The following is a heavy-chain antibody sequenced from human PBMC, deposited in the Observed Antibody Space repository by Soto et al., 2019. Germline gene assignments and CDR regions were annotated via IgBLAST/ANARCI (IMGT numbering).Heavy chain of an antibody. CDR1: GGSISSYY. J-gene: IGHJ4*02. D-gene: IGHD1-26*01. Sequence: QVHLQESGPGLVKPSETLSLTCTVSGGSISSYYWNWIRQPAGKGLEWIGRIHSSGYTNYNSSLRSRVTMSVDSSKSQISLKMTSVTAADTAVYYCASLGGTIDYRAQGTLVTVSS. CDR2: IHSSGYT. CDR3: ASLGGTIDY. V-gene: IGHV4-4*07.